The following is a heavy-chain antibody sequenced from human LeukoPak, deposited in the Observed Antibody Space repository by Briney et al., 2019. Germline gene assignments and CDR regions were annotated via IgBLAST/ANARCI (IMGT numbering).Heavy chain of an antibody. CDR1: GFTFSTYA. D-gene: IGHD1-26*01. Sequence: GGSLRLSCAASGFTFSTYAMNWVRQALGKGLEWVSSISGGGGATYSADSVQGRFTISRDNSNNTLYLQMNGLRADDTALYYCARKNPAGRDFDYWGQGALVTVSS. J-gene: IGHJ4*02. CDR2: ISGGGGAT. V-gene: IGHV3-23*01. CDR3: ARKNPAGRDFDY.